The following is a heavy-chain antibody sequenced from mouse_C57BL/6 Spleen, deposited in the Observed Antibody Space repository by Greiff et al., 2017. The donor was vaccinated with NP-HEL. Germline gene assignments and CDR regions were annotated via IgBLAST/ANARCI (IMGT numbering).Heavy chain of an antibody. Sequence: QVQLKQPGAELVRPGTSVKLSCKASGYTFTSYWMPWVKQRPGQGLEWIGVIDPSDSYTNYNQKFKGKATLTVDTSSSTAYMQLSSLTSEDSAVYYCARNGDYLWFAYWGQGTLVTVSA. V-gene: IGHV1-59*01. CDR2: IDPSDSYT. CDR3: ARNGDYLWFAY. D-gene: IGHD2-4*01. J-gene: IGHJ3*01. CDR1: GYTFTSYW.